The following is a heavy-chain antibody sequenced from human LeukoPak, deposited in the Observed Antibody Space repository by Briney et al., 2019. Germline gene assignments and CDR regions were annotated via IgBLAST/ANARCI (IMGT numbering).Heavy chain of an antibody. CDR3: AKTSGSGSYPPYFDY. D-gene: IGHD3-10*01. CDR2: ISGSGGST. V-gene: IGHV3-23*01. Sequence: TGGSLRLSCAASGFTFSSYAMSWVRQAPGKGLEWVSAISGSGGSTYYADSVKGRFTISRDNSKNTLYLQMNSLRAEDTAVYYCAKTSGSGSYPPYFDYWGQGTLVTVSS. J-gene: IGHJ4*02. CDR1: GFTFSSYA.